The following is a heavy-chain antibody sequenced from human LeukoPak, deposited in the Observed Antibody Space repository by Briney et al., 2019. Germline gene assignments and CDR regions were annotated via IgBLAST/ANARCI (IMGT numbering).Heavy chain of an antibody. J-gene: IGHJ4*02. V-gene: IGHV4-39*01. D-gene: IGHD6-19*01. CDR1: GGSISSSSYY. CDR2: IYYSGST. Sequence: SETLSLTCTVSGGSISSSSYYWGWIRQPPGTGLEWIGSIYYSGSTYYNPSLKSRVTISVDTSKNQFSLKLSSVTAADTAVYYCARASFGVAGIVDYWGQGTLVTVSS. CDR3: ARASFGVAGIVDY.